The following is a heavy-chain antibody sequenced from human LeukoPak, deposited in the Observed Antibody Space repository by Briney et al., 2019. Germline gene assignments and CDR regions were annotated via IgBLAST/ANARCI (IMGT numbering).Heavy chain of an antibody. CDR2: IRYDGSNK. V-gene: IGHV3-30*02. D-gene: IGHD3-3*01. CDR1: GFTFSSYG. Sequence: GGSLRLSCAASGFTFSSYGMHWVRQAPGKGLEWVAFIRYDGSNKYYADSVKGRFTISRDNSKNTLYLQMNSLRAEDTAVYYCAKHTNWSGYGSRDYWGQGTLVTVSS. CDR3: AKHTNWSGYGSRDY. J-gene: IGHJ4*02.